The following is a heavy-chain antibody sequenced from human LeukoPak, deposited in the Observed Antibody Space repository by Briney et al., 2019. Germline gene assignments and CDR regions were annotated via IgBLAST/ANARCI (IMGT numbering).Heavy chain of an antibody. CDR3: ARRRYYDGSGYLE. J-gene: IGHJ1*01. Sequence: PSETLSLTCSVSGDSVSRSDSYWDWIRQPPGKGLEWIGTIYYSGRTYYSPSLKSRVTMSVDPSNNQFSLNLRSVTAVGTAVYYCARRRYYDGSGYLEWGQGTLLSVSS. D-gene: IGHD3-22*01. CDR2: IYYSGRT. V-gene: IGHV4-39*01. CDR1: GDSVSRSDSY.